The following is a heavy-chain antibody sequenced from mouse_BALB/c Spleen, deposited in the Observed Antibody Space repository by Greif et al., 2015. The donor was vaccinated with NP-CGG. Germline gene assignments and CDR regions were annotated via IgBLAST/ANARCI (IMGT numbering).Heavy chain of an antibody. CDR1: GDSTTSGY. CDR3: ASMITTYYFDY. D-gene: IGHD2-4*01. Sequence: EVQLQQSGPSLVKPSQTLSLTCSVTGDSTTSGYWNWIRKFPGNKLEYMGYISYSGSTYYNPSLKSRISITRDTSKNXYYLQLNSVTTEDTATYYCASMITTYYFDYWGQGTTLTVSS. V-gene: IGHV3-8*02. J-gene: IGHJ2*01. CDR2: ISYSGST.